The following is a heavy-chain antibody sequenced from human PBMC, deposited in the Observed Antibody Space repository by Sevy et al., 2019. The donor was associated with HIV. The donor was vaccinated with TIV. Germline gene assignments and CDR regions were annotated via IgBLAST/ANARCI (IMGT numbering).Heavy chain of an antibody. Sequence: GGSLRLSCVASGFSLNNYWMNWVRQAPGKGREWVANINQDGSVKYYVESVRGRFTISRDNARNLVFLQMSSLRVDDSALYYCVRAIAKDGSFWGQGTLVTVSS. J-gene: IGHJ4*02. CDR1: GFSLNNYW. D-gene: IGHD6-13*01. CDR3: VRAIAKDGSF. V-gene: IGHV3-7*01. CDR2: INQDGSVK.